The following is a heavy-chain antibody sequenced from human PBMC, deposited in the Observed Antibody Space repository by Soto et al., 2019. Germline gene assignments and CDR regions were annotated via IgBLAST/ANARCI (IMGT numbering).Heavy chain of an antibody. CDR3: AIQDCTNDVCLEAAVTVGGALAY. J-gene: IGHJ1*01. CDR2: ISGDGTTT. D-gene: IGHD2-8*01. CDR1: GFSIRKYW. Sequence: EVQLVESGGGLVQPGEALRLACAASGFSIRKYWMHWVRQAPGKGPVWVSYISGDGTTTDYAGSVKGRFTISRDNAKNTLFLQMDSLRVEDTAIYFCAIQDCTNDVCLEAAVTVGGALAYWGRGAQVTVSS. V-gene: IGHV3-74*01.